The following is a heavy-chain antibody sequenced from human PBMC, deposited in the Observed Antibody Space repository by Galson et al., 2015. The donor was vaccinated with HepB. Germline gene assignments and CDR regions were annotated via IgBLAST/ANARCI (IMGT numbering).Heavy chain of an antibody. CDR1: GYAFINYD. CDR2: VNPNGGDT. Sequence: SVKVSCKASGYAFINYDINWVRQATGQGLEWMGWVNPNGGDTGYAQKFQGRVTMTTDTSTDTAYMELTSLTSEDTAVYYCAREGRAYPSDALDVWGQGTLVAVSS. D-gene: IGHD2-21*01. J-gene: IGHJ3*01. V-gene: IGHV1-8*01. CDR3: AREGRAYPSDALDV.